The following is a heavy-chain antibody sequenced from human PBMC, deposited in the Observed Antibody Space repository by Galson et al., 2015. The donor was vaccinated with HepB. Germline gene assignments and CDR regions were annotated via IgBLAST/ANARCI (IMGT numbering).Heavy chain of an antibody. D-gene: IGHD2-2*02. J-gene: IGHJ5*02. CDR3: ARGHCSSTSCYTQGWFDP. Sequence: LSLTCTVSGGSISSGDYYWSWIRQPPGKGLEWIGYIYYSGSTYYNPSLKSRVTISVDTSKNQLSLKLSSVTAADTAVYYCARGHCSSTSCYTQGWFDPWGQGTLVTVSS. CDR1: GGSISSGDYY. CDR2: IYYSGST. V-gene: IGHV4-30-4*01.